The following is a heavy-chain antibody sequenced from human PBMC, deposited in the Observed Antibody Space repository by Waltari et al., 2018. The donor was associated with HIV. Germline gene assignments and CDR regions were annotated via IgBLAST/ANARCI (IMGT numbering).Heavy chain of an antibody. CDR3: ARRMAPNYYYYYGMDV. J-gene: IGHJ6*02. D-gene: IGHD2-15*01. V-gene: IGHV1-8*01. Sequence: QVQLVQSGAEVKKPGASVKVSCKASGYTFTSYDINWVRQATGQGLEWMGWMNPNSGNTSYGQKSQGRGTMTRTTAISTAYMELGSLGSEDPAVYDCARRMAPNYYYYYGMDVWGQGTTVTVSS. CDR1: GYTFTSYD. CDR2: MNPNSGNT.